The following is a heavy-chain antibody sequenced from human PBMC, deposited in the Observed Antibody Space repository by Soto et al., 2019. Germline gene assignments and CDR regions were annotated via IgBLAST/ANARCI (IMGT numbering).Heavy chain of an antibody. CDR1: GGTFSSYA. J-gene: IGHJ6*02. CDR2: IIPIFGTA. CDR3: ARFWMVRGVILRYYGMDV. V-gene: IGHV1-69*13. D-gene: IGHD3-10*01. Sequence: SVKVSCKASGGTFSSYAISWVRQAPGQGLEWMGGIIPIFGTANYAQKFQGRVTITADESTSTAYMELSSLRSEDTAVYYCARFWMVRGVILRYYGMDVWGQGTTVTVSS.